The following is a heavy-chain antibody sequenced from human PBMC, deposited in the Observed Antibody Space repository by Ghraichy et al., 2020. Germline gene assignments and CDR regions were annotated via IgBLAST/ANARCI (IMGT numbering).Heavy chain of an antibody. D-gene: IGHD3-10*01. Sequence: SVKVSCKASGGTFSSYAISWVRQAPGQGLEWMGRIIPILGIANYAQKFQGRVTITADKSTSTAYMELSSLRSEDTAVYYCARERGSSMVRGAPLAFDIWGQGTMVTVSS. V-gene: IGHV1-69*04. CDR1: GGTFSSYA. CDR2: IIPILGIA. J-gene: IGHJ3*02. CDR3: ARERGSSMVRGAPLAFDI.